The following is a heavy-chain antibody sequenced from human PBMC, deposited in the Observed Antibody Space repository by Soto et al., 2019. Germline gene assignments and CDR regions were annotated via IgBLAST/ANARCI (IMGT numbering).Heavy chain of an antibody. CDR2: IYYSGST. CDR1: GGSISSYY. Sequence: SSETLSLTCTVSGGSISSYYWSWIRQPPGKGLEWIGYIYYSGSTNYNPSLKSRVTISVDTSKNQFSLKLSSVTAADTAVYYCARTQGYNWFDPWGQGTLVTVSS. CDR3: ARTQGYNWFDP. V-gene: IGHV4-59*01. J-gene: IGHJ5*02.